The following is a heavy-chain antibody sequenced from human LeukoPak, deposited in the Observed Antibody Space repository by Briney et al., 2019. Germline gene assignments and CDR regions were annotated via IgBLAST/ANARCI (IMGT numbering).Heavy chain of an antibody. Sequence: SETLSLTCTVSGGSISSYYWSWIRQPPGKGLEWIGYIYHSGSTYYNPSLKSRVTISVDRSKNQFSLKLSSVTAADTAVYYCARAEVYGAAPYYFDYWGQGTLVTVSS. D-gene: IGHD4/OR15-4a*01. J-gene: IGHJ4*02. CDR3: ARAEVYGAAPYYFDY. V-gene: IGHV4-59*12. CDR1: GGSISSYY. CDR2: IYHSGST.